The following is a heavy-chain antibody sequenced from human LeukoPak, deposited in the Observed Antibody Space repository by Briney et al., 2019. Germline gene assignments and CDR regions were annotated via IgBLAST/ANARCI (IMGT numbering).Heavy chain of an antibody. D-gene: IGHD1-26*01. Sequence: PGGSLRLSCAASGFTFSTYGMHWIRQAPGKGLEWVAFIRYDAINKYYADSVKGRFTISRDNSRNTLYLQMNSLRAEDTALYYCAKDGDTVSGTYYFDMDVWGIGTTVTISS. V-gene: IGHV3-30*02. CDR2: IRYDAINK. J-gene: IGHJ6*03. CDR3: AKDGDTVSGTYYFDMDV. CDR1: GFTFSTYG.